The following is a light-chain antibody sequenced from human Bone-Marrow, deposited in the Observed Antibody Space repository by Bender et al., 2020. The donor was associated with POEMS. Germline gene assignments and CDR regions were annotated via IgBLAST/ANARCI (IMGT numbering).Light chain of an antibody. Sequence: QSALTQPASVSGSPGQSITISCTGSASDVGTYNEVSWYQHHPGSSPKLIIHDVTNRPSGVSHRFSGSKSGNTASLTISGLLPEDEAHYFCSSFTSTDTLVFGGGTKLTVL. J-gene: IGLJ3*02. CDR2: DVT. CDR3: SSFTSTDTLV. V-gene: IGLV2-14*03. CDR1: ASDVGTYNE.